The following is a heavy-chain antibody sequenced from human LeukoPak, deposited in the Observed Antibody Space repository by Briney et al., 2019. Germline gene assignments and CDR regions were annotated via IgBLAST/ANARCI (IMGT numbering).Heavy chain of an antibody. Sequence: GGSLRLSCAASGFTFSSYGMHWVRQAPGKGLEWVAVIWYDGSNKYYADSVKGRFTISRDNSKNTLYLQMNSLRAEDTAVYYCAKEAYGSGSTWFDPWGQGTLVTVSS. V-gene: IGHV3-33*06. CDR1: GFTFSSYG. J-gene: IGHJ5*02. CDR2: IWYDGSNK. D-gene: IGHD3-10*01. CDR3: AKEAYGSGSTWFDP.